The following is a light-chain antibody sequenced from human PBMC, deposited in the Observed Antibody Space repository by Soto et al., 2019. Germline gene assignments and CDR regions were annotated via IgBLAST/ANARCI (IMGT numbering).Light chain of an antibody. CDR2: GAS. J-gene: IGKJ3*01. CDR1: QTFSNNY. CDR3: QQYGNLPVT. Sequence: EIVLTQSPGALSLSPGERATLSCRASQTFSNNYLAWYQQRHGQAPRLLIYGASSRATGIPDRFSGSASGTDFTLTISRLAPEDFAVYYCQQYGNLPVTFGPGTKLSIK. V-gene: IGKV3-20*01.